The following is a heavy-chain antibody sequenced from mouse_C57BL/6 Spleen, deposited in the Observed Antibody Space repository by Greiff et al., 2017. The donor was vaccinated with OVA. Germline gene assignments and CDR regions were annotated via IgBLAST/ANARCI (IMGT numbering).Heavy chain of an antibody. CDR3: ARKGSYYAMDY. CDR2: ISSGSSTI. CDR1: GFTFSDYG. J-gene: IGHJ4*01. Sequence: EVHLVESGGGLVKPGGSLKLSCAASGFTFSDYGMHWVRQAPEKGLEWVAYISSGSSTIYYAATVKGRFPISRDHAKNTLFLQMTSLRSEDTAVYYCARKGSYYAMDYWGQGTSVTVSS. V-gene: IGHV5-17*01.